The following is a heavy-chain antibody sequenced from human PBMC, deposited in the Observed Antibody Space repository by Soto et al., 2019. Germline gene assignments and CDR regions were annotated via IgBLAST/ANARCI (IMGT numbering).Heavy chain of an antibody. CDR2: ISYDGSNK. CDR3: AKPGNYDILTGYYDNHPFDY. J-gene: IGHJ4*02. D-gene: IGHD3-9*01. V-gene: IGHV3-30*18. Sequence: PGGSLRLSCAASGFTFSSYGMHWVRQAPGKGLEWVAVISYDGSNKYYADSVKGRFTISRDNSKNTLYLQMNSLRAEDTAVYYCAKPGNYDILTGYYDNHPFDYWGQGTLVTVSS. CDR1: GFTFSSYG.